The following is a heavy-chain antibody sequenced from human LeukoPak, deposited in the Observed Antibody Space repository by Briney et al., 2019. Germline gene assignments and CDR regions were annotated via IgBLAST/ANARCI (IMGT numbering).Heavy chain of an antibody. J-gene: IGHJ4*02. CDR3: ARENSGSYREFDY. Sequence: SETLSLTCTVYGGSISSYYWSWIRQPAGKGLEWIGRIYTSGSTNYNASLKSRVSMSVDTSKNQFSLKLSSVTAADTAVFYCARENSGSYREFDYWGQGTLVTVSS. CDR2: IYTSGST. CDR1: GGSISSYY. D-gene: IGHD1-26*01. V-gene: IGHV4-4*07.